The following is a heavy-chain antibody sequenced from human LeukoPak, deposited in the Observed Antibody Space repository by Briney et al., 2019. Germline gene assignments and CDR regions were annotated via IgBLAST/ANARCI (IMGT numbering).Heavy chain of an antibody. CDR1: GYTFTNYY. CDR2: IDPSGPTT. D-gene: IGHD3-10*01. CDR3: ARVRPQGKNWFDP. Sequence: ASVKVSCKASGYTFTNYYMHWVRQAPGQGLEWMGIIDPSGPTTSYAQKFQGRVTMTRDMSTSTVYMELSSLRSGDTAVYYCARVRPQGKNWFDPWGQGTLVTVSS. V-gene: IGHV1-46*01. J-gene: IGHJ5*02.